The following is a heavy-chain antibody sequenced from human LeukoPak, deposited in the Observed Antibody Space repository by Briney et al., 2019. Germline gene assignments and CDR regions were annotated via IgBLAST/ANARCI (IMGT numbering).Heavy chain of an antibody. V-gene: IGHV4-59*08. Sequence: SETLSLTCTVSGGSISSYYWSWIRQPPGKGLEWIGYIYYSGSTNYNPSPKSRVTISVDTSKNQFSLKLSSVTAADTAVYYYARRGCSSTSCYPYYFDYWGRGTLVTVSS. J-gene: IGHJ4*02. CDR3: ARRGCSSTSCYPYYFDY. D-gene: IGHD2-2*01. CDR1: GGSISSYY. CDR2: IYYSGST.